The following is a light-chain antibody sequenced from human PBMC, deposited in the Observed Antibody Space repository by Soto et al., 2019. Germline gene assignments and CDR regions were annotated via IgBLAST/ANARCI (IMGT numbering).Light chain of an antibody. CDR3: QQRSSWPLT. Sequence: EIVLTQSPGALSLSPGERATLSCRASQSLRSYLAWYQQKPGQAPRLLIYDASSRATGIPARFSGSGSGTDFTLTISSLEPEDFAVYYCQQRSSWPLTFGGGTKVEIK. CDR1: QSLRSY. CDR2: DAS. V-gene: IGKV3-11*01. J-gene: IGKJ4*01.